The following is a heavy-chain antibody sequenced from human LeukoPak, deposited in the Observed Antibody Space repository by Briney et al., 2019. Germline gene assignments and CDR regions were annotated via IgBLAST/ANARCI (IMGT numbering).Heavy chain of an antibody. CDR2: IIPIFGTA. D-gene: IGHD2-15*01. V-gene: IGHV1-69*06. J-gene: IGHJ3*02. CDR1: GGTFSSYA. Sequence: SVKVSCKASGGTFSSYAISWVRQAPGQGLEWMGGIIPIFGTANYAQKFQGRVTITADKSTSTAYMELSSLRSEDTAVYYCARYCSGGSCPDGDDAFDIWGQGTMVTVSS. CDR3: ARYCSGGSCPDGDDAFDI.